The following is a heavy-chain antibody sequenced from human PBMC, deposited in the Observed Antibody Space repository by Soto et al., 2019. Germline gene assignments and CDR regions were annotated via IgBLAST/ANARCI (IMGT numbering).Heavy chain of an antibody. CDR1: GFTFSSYA. Sequence: LRLSCAASGFTFSSYAMHWVRQAPGKGLEWVAVISYVGSNKYYADSVKGRFTISRDNSKNTLYLQMNSLRAEDTAVYYCARDLLSQCQLPPRVVYYYGMDVWGQGTTVTVSS. CDR3: ARDLLSQCQLPPRVVYYYGMDV. CDR2: ISYVGSNK. D-gene: IGHD2-2*01. V-gene: IGHV3-30-3*01. J-gene: IGHJ6*02.